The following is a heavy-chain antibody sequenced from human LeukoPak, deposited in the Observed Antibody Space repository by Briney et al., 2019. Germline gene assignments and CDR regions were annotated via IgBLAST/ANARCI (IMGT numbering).Heavy chain of an antibody. CDR2: IYYSGST. J-gene: IGHJ5*02. Sequence: PSETLSLTCTVSGGSISSYYWSWIRQPPGKGLEWIGYIYYSGSTNYNPSLKSRVTISLDTSKNQFSLKLSSVTAADTAVYYCARVPDAGWFDPWGQGTLVTVSS. CDR3: ARVPDAGWFDP. CDR1: GGSISSYY. V-gene: IGHV4-59*01.